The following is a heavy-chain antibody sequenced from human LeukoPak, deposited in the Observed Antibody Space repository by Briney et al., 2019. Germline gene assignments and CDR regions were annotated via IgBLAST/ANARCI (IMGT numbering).Heavy chain of an antibody. J-gene: IGHJ4*02. CDR2: IYYSGST. D-gene: IGHD3-22*01. CDR1: GGSISSGGYY. Sequence: SETLSLTCTVSGGSISSGGYYWSWIRQHPGKGLEWIGYIYYSGSTYYNPSLKSRVTISVDTSKNQFSLKLSSVTAADTAVYYCARMKPNYYDSSGFDYWGQGTLVTVSS. CDR3: ARMKPNYYDSSGFDY. V-gene: IGHV4-31*03.